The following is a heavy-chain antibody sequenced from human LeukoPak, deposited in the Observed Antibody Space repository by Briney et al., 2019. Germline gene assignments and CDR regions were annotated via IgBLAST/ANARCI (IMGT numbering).Heavy chain of an antibody. CDR1: GASMNSYF. CDR3: ATTNWPRARYFYH. D-gene: IGHD7-27*01. Sequence: PSETLSLTCTISGASMNSYFWTWVRQPPGKGLEWIGYISYSGNTNYNPSPKNRVTMSVDTSKSQFSLNLSSVTAADTAVYYCATTNWPRARYFYHGGQGTLVTVSS. J-gene: IGHJ4*02. V-gene: IGHV4-59*08. CDR2: ISYSGNT.